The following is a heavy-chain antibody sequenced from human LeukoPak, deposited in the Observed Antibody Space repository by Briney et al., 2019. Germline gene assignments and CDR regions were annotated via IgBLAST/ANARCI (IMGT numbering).Heavy chain of an antibody. J-gene: IGHJ4*02. CDR2: ITSSGITR. CDR1: GFTFTDYE. V-gene: IGHV3-48*03. CDR3: ARGFGNYAY. D-gene: IGHD1-7*01. Sequence: GGSLRLSCAASGFTFTDYEMNWVRQAPGRGLEWVSYITSSGITRYYADSVKGRFTISRDNAKNSLYLQMNSLRAEDTAVYYCARGFGNYAYWGQGTLVTVSS.